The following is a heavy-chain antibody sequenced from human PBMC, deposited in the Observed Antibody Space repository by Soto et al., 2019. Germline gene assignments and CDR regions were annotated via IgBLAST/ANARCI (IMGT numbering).Heavy chain of an antibody. CDR1: GGAFTNYS. Sequence: QVQLLQSGAEVKKPRSSVKDSCKVSGGAFTNYSLNWVRHAPGQGLEWLGGIIPLHNTSNYSLKLLGRGSVTAVISSNTVYTHLSGLTSDDTSTYCCAIWSNWNPLYYRGMDVWGQGTMVTVSS. D-gene: IGHD1-20*01. J-gene: IGHJ6*02. V-gene: IGHV1-69*06. CDR2: IIPLHNTS. CDR3: AIWSNWNPLYYRGMDV.